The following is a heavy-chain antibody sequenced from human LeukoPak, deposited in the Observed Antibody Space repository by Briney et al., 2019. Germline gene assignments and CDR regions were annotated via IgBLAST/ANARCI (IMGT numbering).Heavy chain of an antibody. V-gene: IGHV4-59*08. Sequence: SETLSLTCTVPGGSISSYYWSWIRQPPGKGLEWIGYIYYSGSTNYNPSLKSRVTISVDTSKNQFSLKLSSVTAADTAVYYCARASIAAAADYWGQGTLVTVSS. J-gene: IGHJ4*02. CDR3: ARASIAAAADY. D-gene: IGHD6-13*01. CDR1: GGSISSYY. CDR2: IYYSGST.